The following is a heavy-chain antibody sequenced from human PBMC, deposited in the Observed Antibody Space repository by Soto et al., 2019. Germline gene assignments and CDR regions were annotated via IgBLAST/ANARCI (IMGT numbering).Heavy chain of an antibody. CDR1: GGSISSSSYY. Sequence: QLQLQESGPGLVKPSETLSLTCTVSGGSISSSSYYWGWIRQPPGKGLEWIGSIYYSGSTYYNPSLKSRVTISVDTSKNQFSLKLSSVTAADTAVYYCALIPYRGYCSGGSCYSLSPVYFDYWGQGTLVTVSS. J-gene: IGHJ4*02. CDR3: ALIPYRGYCSGGSCYSLSPVYFDY. D-gene: IGHD2-15*01. V-gene: IGHV4-39*01. CDR2: IYYSGST.